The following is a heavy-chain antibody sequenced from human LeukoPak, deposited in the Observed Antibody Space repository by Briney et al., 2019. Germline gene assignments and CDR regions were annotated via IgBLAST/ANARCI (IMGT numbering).Heavy chain of an antibody. J-gene: IGHJ4*02. Sequence: WEPLSLTCTVSGGSISNYYWSWIRQPPGKGLEWIGYIYYSGRTNYNPSLKSRVTISVDTAKNQFSLQLSSVTAADTAVYYCARAAYCGGDCYHWDYWGQGTLVTVSS. D-gene: IGHD2-21*02. V-gene: IGHV4-59*01. CDR3: ARAAYCGGDCYHWDY. CDR1: GGSISNYY. CDR2: IYYSGRT.